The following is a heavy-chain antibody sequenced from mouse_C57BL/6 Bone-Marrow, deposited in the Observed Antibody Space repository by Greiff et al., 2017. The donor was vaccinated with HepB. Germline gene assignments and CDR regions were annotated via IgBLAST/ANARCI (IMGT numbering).Heavy chain of an antibody. CDR1: GYTFTSYG. D-gene: IGHD2-1*01. J-gene: IGHJ3*01. CDR2: IYPRSGNT. V-gene: IGHV1-81*01. Sequence: QVQLKQSGAELARPGASVKLSCKASGYTFTSYGISWVKQRTGQGLEWIGEIYPRSGNTYYNEKFKGKATLTADKSSSTAYMELRSLTSEDSAVYFCAMIYYGNSAWFAYGGQGTLVTVSA. CDR3: AMIYYGNSAWFAY.